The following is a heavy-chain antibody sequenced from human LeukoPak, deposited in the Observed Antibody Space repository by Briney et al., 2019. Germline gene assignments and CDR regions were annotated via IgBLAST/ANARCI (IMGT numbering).Heavy chain of an antibody. J-gene: IGHJ5*02. Sequence: SETLSLTCTVSGGSTSSYYWSWIRQPPGKGLEWIGYIYYSGSTNYNPSLKSRVTISVDTSKNQFSLKLSSVTAADTAVYHCAANSGAWGRGTLVTVSS. CDR3: AANSGA. CDR2: IYYSGST. V-gene: IGHV4-59*01. D-gene: IGHD6-19*01. CDR1: GGSTSSYY.